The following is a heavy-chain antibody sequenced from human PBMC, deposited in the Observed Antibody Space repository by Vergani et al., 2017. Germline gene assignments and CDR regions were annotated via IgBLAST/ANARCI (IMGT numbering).Heavy chain of an antibody. D-gene: IGHD5-24*01. CDR3: ARRTTTTYYYMDV. CDR1: GGSFSGYY. Sequence: QVQLQQWGAGLLKPSETLSLTCAVYGGSFSGYYWSWIRQPPGKGLEWIGEINHSGSTNYNPSLKSRVTISVDTSKNQFSLKLSSVTAADTAVYYCARRTTTTYYYMDVWGKETTVTVSS. J-gene: IGHJ6*03. CDR2: INHSGST. V-gene: IGHV4-34*01.